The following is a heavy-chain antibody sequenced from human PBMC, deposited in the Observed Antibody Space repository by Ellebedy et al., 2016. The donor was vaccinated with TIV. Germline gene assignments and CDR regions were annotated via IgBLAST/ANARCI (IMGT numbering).Heavy chain of an antibody. J-gene: IGHJ5*02. CDR1: EFTFSVYW. Sequence: GGSLRLXCAASEFTFSVYWMHWVRQAPGKGLVWVSRINSDGSYTIYADSVKGRFTISRDSSKNTLYLQMDNLRPEDTAIYYCAKDLYNSGWYNYFGPWGQGTLVTVSS. CDR2: INSDGSYT. D-gene: IGHD6-19*01. CDR3: AKDLYNSGWYNYFGP. V-gene: IGHV3-74*01.